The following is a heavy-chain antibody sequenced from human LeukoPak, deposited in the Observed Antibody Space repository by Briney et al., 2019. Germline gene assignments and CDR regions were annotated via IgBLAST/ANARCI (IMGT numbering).Heavy chain of an antibody. V-gene: IGHV4-31*03. D-gene: IGHD3-3*01. CDR2: IYYSGST. J-gene: IGHJ5*02. CDR1: GGSISSGGYY. Sequence: SETLSLTCTVSGGSISSGGYYWSWIRQHPGKGLEWIGYIYYSGSTYYNPSLKSRVTISVDTSKNQFSLKLSSVTAADTAVYYCARDVRGYDSWSGYSRGFDPWGQGTLVTVSS. CDR3: ARDVRGYDSWSGYSRGFDP.